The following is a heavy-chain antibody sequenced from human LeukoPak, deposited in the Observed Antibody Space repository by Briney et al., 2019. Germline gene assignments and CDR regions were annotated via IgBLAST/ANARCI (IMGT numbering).Heavy chain of an antibody. V-gene: IGHV3-23*01. CDR2: ISGRGGSA. CDR3: AKEAVVVPAAIAPYNWFDP. Sequence: PGGSLRLSCAASGFTFSSYAMSWVRQAPGKGLEWVSAISGRGGSAYYADSVKGRFTISRDNSKNTLYLQMNSLRAEDTAVYYCAKEAVVVPAAIAPYNWFDPWGQGTLVTVSS. CDR1: GFTFSSYA. J-gene: IGHJ5*02. D-gene: IGHD2-2*01.